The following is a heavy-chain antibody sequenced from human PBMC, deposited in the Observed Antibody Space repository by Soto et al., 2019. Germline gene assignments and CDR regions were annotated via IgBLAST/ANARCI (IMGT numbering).Heavy chain of an antibody. CDR1: GYIFVNYG. CDR2: ISPYTGNT. J-gene: IGHJ6*02. D-gene: IGHD3-16*01. V-gene: IGHV1-18*01. CDR3: VMVDNYVTPTPQDV. Sequence: QVQRVQSGDEVKKPGASVKVSCKASGYIFVNYGIAWVRQAPGQGLEWMGWISPYTGNTHSATKVQGRLTMTTDTXXSTDYMDLGSLTSDDTAVYYCVMVDNYVTPTPQDVWGQGTTVTVSS.